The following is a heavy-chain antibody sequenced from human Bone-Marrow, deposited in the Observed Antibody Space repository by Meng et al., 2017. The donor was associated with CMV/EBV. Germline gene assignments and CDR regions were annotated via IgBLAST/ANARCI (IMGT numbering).Heavy chain of an antibody. Sequence: SVKVCCKASGFTFTSSAVQWVRQARGQRLEWIGWIVVGSGNTNYAQKFQERVTITRDMSTSTAYMELSSLRSEDTGVYYCARRYDSRFHGMDVWGQGTTVTVSS. CDR3: ARRYDSRFHGMDV. J-gene: IGHJ6*02. CDR1: GFTFTSSA. D-gene: IGHD3-16*01. CDR2: IVVGSGNT. V-gene: IGHV1-58*01.